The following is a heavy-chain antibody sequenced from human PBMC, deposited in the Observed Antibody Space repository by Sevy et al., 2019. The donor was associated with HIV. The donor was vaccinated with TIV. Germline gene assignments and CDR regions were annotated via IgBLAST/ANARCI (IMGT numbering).Heavy chain of an antibody. J-gene: IGHJ4*02. V-gene: IGHV3-33*01. CDR1: GFTFSIYG. Sequence: GGSLRLSCAASGFTFSIYGMHWVRQAPGKGLEWMALIWYDGNYKYYADSVKGRFTISRDNSRSMLYLEMNSLRAEDTAVYCSAAGAAVDPAMVGNFDHWGQGALVTVSS. D-gene: IGHD5-18*01. CDR2: IWYDGNYK. CDR3: AAGAAVDPAMVGNFDH.